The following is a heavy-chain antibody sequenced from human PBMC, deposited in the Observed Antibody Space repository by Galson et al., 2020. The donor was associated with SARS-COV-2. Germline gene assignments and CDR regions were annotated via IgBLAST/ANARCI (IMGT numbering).Heavy chain of an antibody. CDR1: GFTVSSNY. Sequence: GESLKISCAASGFTVSSNYMSWVRQAPGKGLEWVSVIYSGGSTYYADSVKGRFTISRDNSKNTLYLQMNSLRAEDTAVYYCAREAHAFWGQGTMVTVSS. V-gene: IGHV3-53*01. J-gene: IGHJ3*01. CDR3: AREAHAF. D-gene: IGHD3-16*01. CDR2: IYSGGST.